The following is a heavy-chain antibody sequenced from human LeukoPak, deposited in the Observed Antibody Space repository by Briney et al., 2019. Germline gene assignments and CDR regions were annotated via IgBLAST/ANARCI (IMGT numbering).Heavy chain of an antibody. CDR1: GGSISSYY. CDR2: IYYSGST. J-gene: IGHJ3*02. Sequence: SETLSLTCTVSGGSISSYYWSWIRQPPGKGLEWIGYIYYSGSTNYNPSLKSRVTISVDTSKNPFSLKLSSVTAADTAVYYYARSRVWEGATTCRRVHAFDIWGQGTMVTVSS. CDR3: ARSRVWEGATTCRRVHAFDI. D-gene: IGHD1-26*01. V-gene: IGHV4-59*08.